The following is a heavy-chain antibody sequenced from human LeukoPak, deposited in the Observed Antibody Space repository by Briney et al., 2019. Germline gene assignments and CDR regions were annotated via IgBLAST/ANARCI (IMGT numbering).Heavy chain of an antibody. CDR1: GFPVSSNH. Sequence: GGSLRLSCAVSGFPVSSNHMSWVRQAPGKGLEWVSIISSGGTTYYPDSVKGRFTISRVNSKNTLYLQMNSLRAEDTAVYYCASWGPLIAHGYWGQGTLVTVSS. J-gene: IGHJ4*02. D-gene: IGHD3-16*01. V-gene: IGHV3-53*01. CDR2: ISSGGTT. CDR3: ASWGPLIAHGY.